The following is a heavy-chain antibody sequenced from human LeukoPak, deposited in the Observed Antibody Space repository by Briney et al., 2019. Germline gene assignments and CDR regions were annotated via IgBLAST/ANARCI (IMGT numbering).Heavy chain of an antibody. CDR2: ISRSSTDT. V-gene: IGHV3-48*03. D-gene: IGHD3-10*01. J-gene: IGHJ4*02. CDR1: GFTFSSYE. Sequence: GGSLRLSCAASGFTFSSYEMNWVRQAPGKGLEWLSDISRSSTDTNYADSVKGRFTISRENAKNSLFLQLNSLRAEDTAVYYCARKTYYYDSGSYSKSFYFDYWGQGTLVTVSS. CDR3: ARKTYYYDSGSYSKSFYFDY.